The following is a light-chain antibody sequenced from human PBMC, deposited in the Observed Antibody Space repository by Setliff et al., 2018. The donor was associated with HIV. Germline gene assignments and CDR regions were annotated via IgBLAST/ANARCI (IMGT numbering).Light chain of an antibody. J-gene: IGLJ1*01. CDR1: TFNIGSNT. CDR2: NNN. CDR3: AAWDDGLNGYV. Sequence: QSVLTQPPSASGTPGQRVTISCSGSTFNIGSNTVNWYQQLPGAAPKLLIYNNNQRPSGVPDRFSGSKSFTSASLAISGLQSADESDYYCAAWDDGLNGYVFGTGTKVTVL. V-gene: IGLV1-44*01.